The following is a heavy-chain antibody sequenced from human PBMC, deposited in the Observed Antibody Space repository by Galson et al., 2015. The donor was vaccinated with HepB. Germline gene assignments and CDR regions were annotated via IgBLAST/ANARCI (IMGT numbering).Heavy chain of an antibody. Sequence: PALVKPTQTLTLTCTVSGFSLSNGRMGVSWIRQPPGKALEWLAHIFSNDEKSYNTSLKSRLTISKDTSKSRVVLTMTNMDPVDTATYYCARIRGYSSGWYHFDYWGQGTLVTVSS. CDR1: GFSLSNGRMG. CDR3: ARIRGYSSGWYHFDY. J-gene: IGHJ4*02. V-gene: IGHV2-26*01. CDR2: IFSNDEK. D-gene: IGHD6-19*01.